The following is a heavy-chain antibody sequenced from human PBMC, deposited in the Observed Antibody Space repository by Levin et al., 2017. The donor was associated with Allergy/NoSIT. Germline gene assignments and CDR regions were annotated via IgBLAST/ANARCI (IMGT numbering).Heavy chain of an antibody. J-gene: IGHJ3*02. D-gene: IGHD3-10*01. CDR3: VRRLSGFYVSGSYGAFDI. CDR1: GYSFTSYW. Sequence: PGESLKISCKGSGYSFTSYWIGWVRQMPGNGLEWMGINHPGDSETRYSPSSQGQVTISADKSISTAYLQWSSLKASDTAMYYCVRRLSGFYVSGSYGAFDIWGQGTLVTVSS. V-gene: IGHV5-51*01. CDR2: NHPGDSET.